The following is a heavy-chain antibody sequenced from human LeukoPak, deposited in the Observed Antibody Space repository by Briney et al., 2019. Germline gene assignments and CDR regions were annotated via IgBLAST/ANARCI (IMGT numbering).Heavy chain of an antibody. V-gene: IGHV1-2*02. Sequence: ASVKVSCKASGYTFTGYYMHWVRQAPGQGLEWMGWINPNSGGTNYAQKFQGRVTMTRDTSISTAYMELSRLRSDDTAVYYCAGAYGSGSYVFDYWGQGTLVTVSS. D-gene: IGHD3-10*01. CDR3: AGAYGSGSYVFDY. J-gene: IGHJ4*02. CDR2: INPNSGGT. CDR1: GYTFTGYY.